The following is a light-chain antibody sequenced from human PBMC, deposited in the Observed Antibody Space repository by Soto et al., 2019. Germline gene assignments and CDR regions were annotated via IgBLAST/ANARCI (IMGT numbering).Light chain of an antibody. CDR3: CSYEGSSTSWV. Sequence: QSALTQPASVSGSPGQSITISCTGTISDVGSYDLVSWYQQHPGKAPKLMIYEGSKRPSGVSSRFSGSKSGNTASLTISGLQAEDEADYYCCSYEGSSTSWVFGGGTKLTVL. J-gene: IGLJ3*02. CDR2: EGS. CDR1: ISDVGSYDL. V-gene: IGLV2-23*01.